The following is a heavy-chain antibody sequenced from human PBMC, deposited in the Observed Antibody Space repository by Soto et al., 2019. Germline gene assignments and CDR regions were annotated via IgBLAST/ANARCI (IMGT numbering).Heavy chain of an antibody. Sequence: ASVKVSCKASGYTFSSYGISWGRQAPGQGLEWMGWMCVYNGNTNYAQKLQGRVTMTTDTSTSTAYMGLRSLRCDDTAVYYCARAGPHIVVVVAAPDYYYGMDVWGQGTTVTLSS. D-gene: IGHD2-15*01. CDR3: ARAGPHIVVVVAAPDYYYGMDV. CDR1: GYTFSSYG. J-gene: IGHJ6*02. V-gene: IGHV1-18*01. CDR2: MCVYNGNT.